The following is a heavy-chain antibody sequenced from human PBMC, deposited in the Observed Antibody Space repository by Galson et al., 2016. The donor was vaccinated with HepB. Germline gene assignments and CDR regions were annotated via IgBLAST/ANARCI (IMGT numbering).Heavy chain of an antibody. CDR3: AKTNTYGLRFDY. D-gene: IGHD5-18*01. V-gene: IGHV4-30-4*01. J-gene: IGHJ4*02. CDR1: GGSISSGDYY. Sequence: TLSLTCTVSGGSISSGDYYWSWIRQTPGKGLEWIGYIYYRGSTYYNPSLKSRGTISVDTSKNQFSLKLSSVTAADTAVYYCAKTNTYGLRFDYWGQGTLVTVSS. CDR2: IYYRGST.